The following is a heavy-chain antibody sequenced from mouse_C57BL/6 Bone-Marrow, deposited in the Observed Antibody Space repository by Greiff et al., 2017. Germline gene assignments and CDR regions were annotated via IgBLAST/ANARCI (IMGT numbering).Heavy chain of an antibody. CDR1: GYTFTSYW. V-gene: IGHV1-55*01. Sequence: QVQLQQPGAELVKPGASVKMSCKASGYTFTSYWITWVKQRPGQGLEWIGDIYPGSGSTNYNGKFKSKATLTVDTSSSTAYMQLSSLTSADSAVYYCAIWYLYAMDYWGQGTSVTVSS. D-gene: IGHD2-1*01. CDR3: AIWYLYAMDY. J-gene: IGHJ4*01. CDR2: IYPGSGST.